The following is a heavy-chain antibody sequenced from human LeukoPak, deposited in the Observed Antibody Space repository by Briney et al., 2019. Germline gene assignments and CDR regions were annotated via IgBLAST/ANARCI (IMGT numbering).Heavy chain of an antibody. CDR1: GYTLTELS. D-gene: IGHD3-3*01. Sequence: GASVKVSCKVSGYTLTELSMHWVRQAPGKGLEWMGGFDPEDGDTIYAQKFQGRVTMTEDTSTDTAYMELSSLRSEDTAVYYCATGKTNPDYDFWSGYIYWGQGTLVTVSS. V-gene: IGHV1-24*01. CDR2: FDPEDGDT. CDR3: ATGKTNPDYDFWSGYIY. J-gene: IGHJ4*02.